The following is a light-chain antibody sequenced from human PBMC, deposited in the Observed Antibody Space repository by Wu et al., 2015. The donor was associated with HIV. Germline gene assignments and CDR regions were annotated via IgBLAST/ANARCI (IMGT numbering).Light chain of an antibody. CDR2: AAS. J-gene: IGKJ1*01. Sequence: EIVLTQSPGTLSLSPGERATLSCRASQSVSSNYLAWYQQKPGQAPRLLISAASNRATGIPDRFSGSGSGTDFTLTISRLEPEDFAVYYCQQYGSSPTTFGQGTKVGNQT. CDR1: QSVSSNY. CDR3: QQYGSSPTT. V-gene: IGKV3-20*01.